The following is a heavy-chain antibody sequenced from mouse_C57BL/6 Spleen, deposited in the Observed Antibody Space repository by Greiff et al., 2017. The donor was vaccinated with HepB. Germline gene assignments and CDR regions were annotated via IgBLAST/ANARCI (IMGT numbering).Heavy chain of an antibody. J-gene: IGHJ4*01. D-gene: IGHD2-1*01. CDR3: AAVTSYYYAMDY. CDR2: INPSSGYT. V-gene: IGHV1-4*01. Sequence: QVQLQQSGAELARPGASVKMSCKASGYTFTSYTMHWVKQRPGQGLEWIGYINPSSGYTKYNQKFKDKATLTADKSSSTAYMQLSSLTSEDSAVYYCAAVTSYYYAMDYWGQGTSVTVSS. CDR1: GYTFTSYT.